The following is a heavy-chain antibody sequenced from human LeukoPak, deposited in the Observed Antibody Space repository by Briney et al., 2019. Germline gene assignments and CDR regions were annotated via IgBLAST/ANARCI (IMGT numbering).Heavy chain of an antibody. V-gene: IGHV1-2*02. CDR2: INPNTGGT. D-gene: IGHD5-18*01. CDR1: GYTFTGYY. Sequence: GASVKVSCKASGYTFTGYYLHWVRQAPGQGLEWMGWINPNTGGTNYAQKFQGRVTMTRDTSITTIYMELSRLRSEDTAVYYCARGGYSYGDTYYYMDVWGKGTTVTVSS. CDR3: ARGGYSYGDTYYYMDV. J-gene: IGHJ6*03.